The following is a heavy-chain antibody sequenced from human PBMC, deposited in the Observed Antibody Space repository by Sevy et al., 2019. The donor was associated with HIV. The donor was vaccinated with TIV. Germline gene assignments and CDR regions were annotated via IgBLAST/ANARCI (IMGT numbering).Heavy chain of an antibody. CDR2: IWYDGSKE. J-gene: IGHJ6*03. D-gene: IGHD1-20*01. V-gene: IGHV3-33*01. CDR1: GFTFGGHG. CDR3: ARGNWNYYMDV. Sequence: GGSLRLSCAASGFTFGGHGMHWVRQAPGKGLEWVAFIWYDGSKEFYADSVKGRFTISRDNSKNTLSLQMNSLRAEDTAVYYCARGNWNYYMDVWGQGTTVTVSS.